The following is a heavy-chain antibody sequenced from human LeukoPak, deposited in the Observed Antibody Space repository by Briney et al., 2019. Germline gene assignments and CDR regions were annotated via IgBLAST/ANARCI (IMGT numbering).Heavy chain of an antibody. CDR2: ISGSGGST. J-gene: IGHJ4*02. Sequence: GGSLRLSCAGSGFSFSSYAMSWVRQAPGKGLEWVSAISGSGGSTYYADSVKGRFTISRDNSKNTLYLQMNSLRAEDTAVYYCAKDLTEPLLTDYWGQGTLVTVSS. CDR3: AKDLTEPLLTDY. D-gene: IGHD2-15*01. CDR1: GFSFSSYA. V-gene: IGHV3-23*01.